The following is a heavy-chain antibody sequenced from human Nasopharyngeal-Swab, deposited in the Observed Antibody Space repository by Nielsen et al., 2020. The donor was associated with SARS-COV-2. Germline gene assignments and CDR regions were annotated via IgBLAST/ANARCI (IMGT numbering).Heavy chain of an antibody. V-gene: IGHV3-49*04. Sequence: SLRLSCAASGFAFGSYAMNWVRQAPGKGLEWVSFIRSTPYGATTEYAASVKGRFTFSRDDSKSVVYLQMNSLETEDTAVYYCTRGRRPDANTLYFYMDVWGKGTTVTVSS. J-gene: IGHJ6*03. CDR1: GFAFGSYA. CDR3: TRGRRPDANTLYFYMDV. D-gene: IGHD1-14*01. CDR2: IRSTPYGATT.